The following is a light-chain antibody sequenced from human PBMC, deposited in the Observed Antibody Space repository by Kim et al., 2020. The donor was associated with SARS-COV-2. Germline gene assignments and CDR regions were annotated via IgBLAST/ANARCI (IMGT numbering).Light chain of an antibody. CDR1: SGSVSTPHY. CDR3: VLYMGNGIWL. Sequence: GATVTLAGALRSGSVSTPHYPSWYQQTPGQPPRTLIYSTDTRSSGVPDRFSGSMLGNKAALTITGARTDDESYYYCVLYMGNGIWLFGGGTKVTVL. J-gene: IGLJ3*02. CDR2: STD. V-gene: IGLV8-61*01.